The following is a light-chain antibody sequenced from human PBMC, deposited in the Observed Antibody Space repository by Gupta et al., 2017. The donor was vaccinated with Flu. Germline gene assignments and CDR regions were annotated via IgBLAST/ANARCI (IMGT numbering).Light chain of an antibody. CDR3: QQDGSSSYT. CDR2: GAS. Sequence: EIVLTQSPGTLSLSPGERATLSCRASQSVSSSYLAWYQQKPGQAPRLLIYGASSRATGIPDRLTGSRSGTDFTLTISILEPEDFAVYYCQQDGSSSYTFGQGTKMEIK. CDR1: QSVSSSY. V-gene: IGKV3-20*01. J-gene: IGKJ2*01.